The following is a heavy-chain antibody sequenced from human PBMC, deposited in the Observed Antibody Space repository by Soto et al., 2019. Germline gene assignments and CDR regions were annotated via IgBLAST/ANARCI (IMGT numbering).Heavy chain of an antibody. CDR3: ARDGMTTGDT. J-gene: IGHJ4*02. CDR2: VFSSVSA. V-gene: IGHV4-4*07. CDR1: GVSVTSYT. D-gene: IGHD7-27*01. Sequence: SETLSLTCSVSGVSVTSYTWSWVRQPANRGLEWIGRVFSSVSATSNPSLKSRVSISMDTAENRISLKLDSVTAADAGVYFCARDGMTTGDTWRPASLITVAS.